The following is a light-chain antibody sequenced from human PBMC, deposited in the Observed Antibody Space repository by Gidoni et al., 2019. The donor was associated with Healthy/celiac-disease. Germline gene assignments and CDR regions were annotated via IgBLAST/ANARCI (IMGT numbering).Light chain of an antibody. V-gene: IGKV1-39*01. CDR3: KQSDSTPLT. Sequence: DIQMTQSPSSLSASVGDRVTITCRASQSISSYLNWYQQKPGKAPKLLIYAASSLQRGVPSRFSGSGSGTDFTLTISSLQPDDFATYYCKQSDSTPLTFGGGTKVEIK. CDR2: AAS. J-gene: IGKJ4*01. CDR1: QSISSY.